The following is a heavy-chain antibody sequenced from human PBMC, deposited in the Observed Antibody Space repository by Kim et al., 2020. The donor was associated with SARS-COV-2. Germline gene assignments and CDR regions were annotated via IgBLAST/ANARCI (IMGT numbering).Heavy chain of an antibody. Sequence: ASVKVSCRASGYTFTDYFMQWVRQAPGQGLEWMGVINPSSGDTTYAQRFQGRVTMTRDTSTSTVYMELSSLRSDDTAKYYCARDFTLVRGPGGFWGQETLVTVSS. D-gene: IGHD3-10*01. CDR1: GYTFTDYF. J-gene: IGHJ4*02. CDR2: INPSSGDT. V-gene: IGHV1-46*01. CDR3: ARDFTLVRGPGGF.